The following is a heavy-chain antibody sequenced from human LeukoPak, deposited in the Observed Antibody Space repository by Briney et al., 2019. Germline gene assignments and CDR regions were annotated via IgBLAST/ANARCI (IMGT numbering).Heavy chain of an antibody. CDR2: IIPIFDTS. V-gene: IGHV1-69*06. Sequence: SVKVSCKASGGTFSSFAITWVRQAPGQGLEWLGGIIPIFDTSHYAQKFRGRLTITADKSTSTAYMELSSLRSEDMAVYYCAREGMATTYFDYWGQGTLVTVSS. J-gene: IGHJ4*02. D-gene: IGHD5-24*01. CDR1: GGTFSSFA. CDR3: AREGMATTYFDY.